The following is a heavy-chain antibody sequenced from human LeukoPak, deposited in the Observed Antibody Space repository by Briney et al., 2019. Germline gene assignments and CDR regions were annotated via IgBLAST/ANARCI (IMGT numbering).Heavy chain of an antibody. Sequence: PGASVKVSCKASGYTFTSYGISWVRQAPGQGLEWMGWISAYNGNTNYAQKLQGRVTMTTDTSTSTAYMELRSLRSDDTAVYYCASSFIVGATWSVGYWGQGTLVTVSS. CDR3: ASSFIVGATWSVGY. D-gene: IGHD1-26*01. CDR2: ISAYNGNT. J-gene: IGHJ4*02. CDR1: GYTFTSYG. V-gene: IGHV1-18*01.